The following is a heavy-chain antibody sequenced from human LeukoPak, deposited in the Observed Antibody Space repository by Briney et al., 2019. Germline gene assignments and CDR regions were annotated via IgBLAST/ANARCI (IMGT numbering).Heavy chain of an antibody. CDR1: GGSISSSSYY. Sequence: SETLSLTCTVSGGSISSSSYYWGWIRQPPGKGLEWIGSIYYSGSTYYNPSLKSRVTISVDTSKNQFSLKLSSVTAADTAVYYCARDKRSCTNGVCYNTNPQGTFDPWGQGTLVTVSS. V-gene: IGHV4-39*07. J-gene: IGHJ5*02. CDR2: IYYSGST. CDR3: ARDKRSCTNGVCYNTNPQGTFDP. D-gene: IGHD2-8*01.